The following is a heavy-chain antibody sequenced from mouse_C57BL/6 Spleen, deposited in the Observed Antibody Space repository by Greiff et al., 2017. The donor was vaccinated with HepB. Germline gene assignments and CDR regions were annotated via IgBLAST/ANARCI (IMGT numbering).Heavy chain of an antibody. D-gene: IGHD1-1*01. CDR3: AGNYYGLYWYFDV. Sequence: VQLQQPGAELVRPGTSVKLSCKASGYTFTSYWMHWVKQRPGQGLEWIGVIDPSDSYTNYNQKFKGKATLTVDTSSSTAYMQLSSLTSEDSAVYYCAGNYYGLYWYFDVWGTGTTVTVSS. J-gene: IGHJ1*03. CDR2: IDPSDSYT. CDR1: GYTFTSYW. V-gene: IGHV1-59*01.